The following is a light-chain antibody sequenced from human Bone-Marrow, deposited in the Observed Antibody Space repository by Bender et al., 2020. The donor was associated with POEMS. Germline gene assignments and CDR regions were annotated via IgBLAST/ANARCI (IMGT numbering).Light chain of an antibody. CDR1: SSDIGGYNF. CDR2: EVT. Sequence: QSALTQPASVSGSSGQSITISCTGTSSDIGGYNFVSWYQQHPDKAPKLMIYEVTKRPAGVPYRFSGSKSANAASLTVSGLQPEDEADYYCSSYAGGNTYVFGSGTTVTV. CDR3: SSYAGGNTYV. J-gene: IGLJ1*01. V-gene: IGLV2-8*01.